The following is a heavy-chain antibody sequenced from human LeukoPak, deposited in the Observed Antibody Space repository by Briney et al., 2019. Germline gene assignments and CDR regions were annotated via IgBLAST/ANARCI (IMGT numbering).Heavy chain of an antibody. V-gene: IGHV4-30-4*01. CDR3: ARLRITMVGKPY. J-gene: IGHJ4*02. D-gene: IGHD3-10*02. CDR2: IYYSGST. CDR1: GGSISSGDYY. Sequence: SETLSLACTVSGGSISSGDYYWSWIRQPPGKGLEWIGYIYYSGSTYYNPSLKSRVTISVDTSKNQFSLKLSSVTAADTAVYYCARLRITMVGKPYWGQGTLVTVSS.